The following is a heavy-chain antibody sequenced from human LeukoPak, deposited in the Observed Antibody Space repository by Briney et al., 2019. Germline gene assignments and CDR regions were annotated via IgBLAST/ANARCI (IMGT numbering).Heavy chain of an antibody. Sequence: SETLSLTCTVSGGSISSSSYCWGWIRQPPGKGLEWIGSIYYSGSTYYNPSLKSRVTISVDTSKNQFSLKLSSVTAADTAVYYCARSRSGSHTGWFDPWGQGTLVTVSS. CDR2: IYYSGST. CDR3: ARSRSGSHTGWFDP. CDR1: GGSISSSSYC. V-gene: IGHV4-39*01. D-gene: IGHD1-26*01. J-gene: IGHJ5*02.